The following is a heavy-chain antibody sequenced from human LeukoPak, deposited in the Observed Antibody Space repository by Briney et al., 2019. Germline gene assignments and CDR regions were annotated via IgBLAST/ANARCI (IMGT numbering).Heavy chain of an antibody. J-gene: IGHJ4*02. Sequence: GGSLRLSCAASRFTFSHYEMNWVRQAPGQGLEWVAYISGSGSTIYYAESVKGRFTISRDNAKNSLFLHMNSLRPEDTAVYYCARAATPVDYWGQGTVVTVSS. CDR3: ARAATPVDY. D-gene: IGHD2-15*01. V-gene: IGHV3-48*03. CDR1: RFTFSHYE. CDR2: ISGSGSTI.